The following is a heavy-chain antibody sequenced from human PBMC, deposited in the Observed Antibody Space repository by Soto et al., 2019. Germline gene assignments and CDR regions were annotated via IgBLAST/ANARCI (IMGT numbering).Heavy chain of an antibody. J-gene: IGHJ5*02. V-gene: IGHV3-23*01. Sequence: GGSLRLSCAASGFTFSSYAMSWVRQAPGKGLEWVSAISGSGGSTYYADSVKGRFTISRDNSKNTLYLQMNSLRAEDTAVYYCAKRPKGPQYSSSWYGFPNWFDPWGQGTLVTVSS. CDR2: ISGSGGST. D-gene: IGHD6-13*01. CDR3: AKRPKGPQYSSSWYGFPNWFDP. CDR1: GFTFSSYA.